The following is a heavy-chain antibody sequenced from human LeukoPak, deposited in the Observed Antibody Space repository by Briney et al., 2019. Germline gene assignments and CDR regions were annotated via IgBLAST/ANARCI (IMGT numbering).Heavy chain of an antibody. CDR1: GGSISTSNYY. V-gene: IGHV4-39*07. Sequence: SETLSLTCTVSGGSISTSNYYWGWIRQPPGKGLEWIGNIFYSGSTYYSPSLRSRVTISLDTSRNQFSLKLNSVTAADTAVYYCARELQQCLAFSRAYFDLWGRGTLVTVSS. D-gene: IGHD6-19*01. J-gene: IGHJ2*01. CDR3: ARELQQCLAFSRAYFDL. CDR2: IFYSGST.